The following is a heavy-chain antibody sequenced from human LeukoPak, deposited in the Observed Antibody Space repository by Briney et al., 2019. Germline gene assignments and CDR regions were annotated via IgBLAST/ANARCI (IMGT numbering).Heavy chain of an antibody. Sequence: GRSLRLSCAASGFTFNSFGMRWVRQAPGKGLEWVAAISFDGSNKIYADSVKGRFTTSRDNSENTLYLQMNSLGPEDTAHYYCAKDRPFSSSWSYYFDYWGQGTLVTVSS. CDR2: ISFDGSNK. CDR1: GFTFNSFG. J-gene: IGHJ4*02. V-gene: IGHV3-30*18. CDR3: AKDRPFSSSWSYYFDY. D-gene: IGHD6-13*01.